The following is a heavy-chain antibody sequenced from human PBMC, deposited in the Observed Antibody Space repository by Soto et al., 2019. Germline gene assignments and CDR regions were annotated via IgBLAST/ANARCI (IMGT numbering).Heavy chain of an antibody. J-gene: IGHJ4*02. CDR2: INTYNGMT. CDR3: AKSPRGEMATD. V-gene: IGHV1-18*01. Sequence: QVQLVESGGEVKKPGASVTVSCKASGYTFINYHITWVRQAPGQGLEWMAWINTYNGMTDYAQRFQGRVTMTRDTSTSTAYMELTNLGSDDTAVYFCAKSPRGEMATDWGQGALVTVSS. D-gene: IGHD5-12*01. CDR1: GYTFINYH.